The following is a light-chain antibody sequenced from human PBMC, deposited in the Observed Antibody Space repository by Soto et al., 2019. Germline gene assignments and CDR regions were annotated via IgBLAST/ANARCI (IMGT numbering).Light chain of an antibody. V-gene: IGKV3-20*01. CDR2: GAS. Sequence: EIVMTQSPAPLSVSPGERATPSCRGSQTVSSNYLAWCQQRPGQAPRLIIYGASTRAAGIPDRFSGSGSGTDFTLTITRLEPEDSAVYFCQQYTGPPTTLGQGTRLEIK. J-gene: IGKJ5*01. CDR1: QTVSSNY. CDR3: QQYTGPPTT.